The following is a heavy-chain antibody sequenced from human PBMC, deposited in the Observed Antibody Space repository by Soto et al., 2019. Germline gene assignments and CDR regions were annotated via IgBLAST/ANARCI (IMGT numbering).Heavy chain of an antibody. Sequence: SETLSLTCTVSGGSISSGGYYWSWIRQHPGKGLEWIGYIYYSGSTYYNPSLKSRVTIPVDTSKNQFSLKLSSVTAADTAVYYCARYCSGGSCYVHDAFDIWGQGTMVTVSS. CDR1: GGSISSGGYY. CDR2: IYYSGST. V-gene: IGHV4-31*03. J-gene: IGHJ3*02. CDR3: ARYCSGGSCYVHDAFDI. D-gene: IGHD2-15*01.